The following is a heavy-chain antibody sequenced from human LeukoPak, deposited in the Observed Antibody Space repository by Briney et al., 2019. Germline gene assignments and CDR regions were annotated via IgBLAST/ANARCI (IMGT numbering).Heavy chain of an antibody. CDR1: GGSISSYY. D-gene: IGHD2-15*01. V-gene: IGHV4-59*01. CDR2: IYHTVSP. J-gene: IGHJ4*02. Sequence: PSETLSLTCTVSGGSISSYYWSWIRQAPGKGLEWIGCIYHTVSPNYNPSLKSRVTISVDTSKSQFSLKPSSVTAADTAVYYCARERVVVVAATASGYFDYWGQGALVTVSS. CDR3: ARERVVVVAATASGYFDY.